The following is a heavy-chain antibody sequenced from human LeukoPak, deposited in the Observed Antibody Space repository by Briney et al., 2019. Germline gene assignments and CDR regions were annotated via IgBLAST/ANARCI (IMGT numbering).Heavy chain of an antibody. CDR3: AKARGGLFDP. CDR1: GFTFSSYA. Sequence: PGGSLRLSCAASGFTFSSYAMSWVRQAPGKGLEWVSAISGSGGNTYYADSVKGRFTISRDNSKNTLYLQMNSLRAEDSAVYYCAKARGGLFDPWGQGTLVTVSS. J-gene: IGHJ5*02. V-gene: IGHV3-23*01. CDR2: ISGSGGNT.